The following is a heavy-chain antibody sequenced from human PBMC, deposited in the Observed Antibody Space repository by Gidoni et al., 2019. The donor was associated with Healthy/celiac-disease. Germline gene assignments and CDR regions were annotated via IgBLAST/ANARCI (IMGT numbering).Heavy chain of an antibody. CDR1: GFTFSNAW. D-gene: IGHD1-26*01. CDR3: TGERPGELTMASY. V-gene: IGHV3-15*07. Sequence: EVQLVESGGGLVKPGGSLRLSCAASGFTFSNAWMNWVRQAPGKGLEWVGRIKSKTDGGTTDYAAPVKGRFTISRDDSKNTLYLQMNSLKTEDTAVYYCTGERPGELTMASYWGQGTLVTVSS. CDR2: IKSKTDGGTT. J-gene: IGHJ4*02.